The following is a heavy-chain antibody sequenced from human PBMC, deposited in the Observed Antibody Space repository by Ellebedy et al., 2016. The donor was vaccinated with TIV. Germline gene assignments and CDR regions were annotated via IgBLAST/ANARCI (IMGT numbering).Heavy chain of an antibody. CDR3: ARKNSRDY. CDR1: GFTFSDYW. Sequence: PGGSLRLSCAASGFTFSDYWMNWVRQAPGKGLEWVANIKPGGNEKFYVGSVVGRFTISRDNAKNSLYLQMNSLRADDTAVYYCARKNSRDYWGQGALVTVSS. CDR2: IKPGGNEK. D-gene: IGHD2/OR15-2a*01. J-gene: IGHJ4*02. V-gene: IGHV3-7*01.